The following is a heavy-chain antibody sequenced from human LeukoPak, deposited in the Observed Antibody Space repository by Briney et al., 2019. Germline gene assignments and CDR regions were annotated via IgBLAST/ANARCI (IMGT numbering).Heavy chain of an antibody. D-gene: IGHD2-21*02. J-gene: IGHJ3*02. Sequence: PSETLSLTCSVSGGSISSYYWSWIRQPPGKGLEWIGYIYYSGSTNYNPSLKSRATISVDTSKNQFSLKLSSVTAADTAVYYCARPGLLNDAFDIWGQGTMVTVSS. CDR2: IYYSGST. V-gene: IGHV4-59*12. CDR1: GGSISSYY. CDR3: ARPGLLNDAFDI.